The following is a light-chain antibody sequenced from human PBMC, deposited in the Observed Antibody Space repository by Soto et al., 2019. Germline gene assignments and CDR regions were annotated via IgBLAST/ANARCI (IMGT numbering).Light chain of an antibody. CDR2: DAS. Sequence: DIQMTQSPSSLSASVGDRVTITCQASQDISNYLNWYQQKPGKAPKLLIYDASNLETGVPSRFSGSGFWTDFTFTISSLQPEDIATYYCQQYDNLPPFTFGPGTKVDIK. J-gene: IGKJ3*01. CDR1: QDISNY. V-gene: IGKV1-33*01. CDR3: QQYDNLPPFT.